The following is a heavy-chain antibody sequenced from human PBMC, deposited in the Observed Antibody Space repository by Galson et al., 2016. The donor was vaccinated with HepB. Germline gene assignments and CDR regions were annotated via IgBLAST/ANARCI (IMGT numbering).Heavy chain of an antibody. J-gene: IGHJ4*02. Sequence: SLRLSCAASGFTVSSNYMSWVRQAPGKGLEWVSVIYSGGSTFYADSVKGRFTISRDYSKNTLYLQMNSLRADDTAVYYCQRDREGWYFDYWGQGTLVTVSS. CDR1: GFTVSSNY. V-gene: IGHV3-53*01. CDR3: QRDREGWYFDY. D-gene: IGHD1-26*01. CDR2: IYSGGST.